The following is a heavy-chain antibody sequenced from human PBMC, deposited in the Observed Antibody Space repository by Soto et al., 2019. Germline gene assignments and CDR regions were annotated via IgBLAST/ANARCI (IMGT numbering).Heavy chain of an antibody. D-gene: IGHD2-2*01. CDR3: ARADIVVVPAAREPFDI. CDR2: IDPSDSYT. V-gene: IGHV5-10-1*01. CDR1: GYSFTSYW. Sequence: LKISCKGSGYSFTSYWISWVRQMPGKGLEWMGRIDPSDSYTNYSPSFQGHVTISADKSISTAYLQWSSLKASDTAMYYCARADIVVVPAAREPFDIWGQGTMVTVSS. J-gene: IGHJ3*02.